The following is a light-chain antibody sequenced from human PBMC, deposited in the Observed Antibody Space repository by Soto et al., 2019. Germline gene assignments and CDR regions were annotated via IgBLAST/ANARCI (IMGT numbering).Light chain of an antibody. CDR2: AAS. CDR3: QQYGSSPWT. Sequence: EIVMTQSPATLSVSPGERATLSCGASQSVSSSYLVWHQQKPGQAPRLLIYAASRRATGIPDRFSGSGSGTDFTLTISRLEPEDFAVYYCQQYGSSPWTFGQGTKVDI. CDR1: QSVSSSY. J-gene: IGKJ1*01. V-gene: IGKV3-20*01.